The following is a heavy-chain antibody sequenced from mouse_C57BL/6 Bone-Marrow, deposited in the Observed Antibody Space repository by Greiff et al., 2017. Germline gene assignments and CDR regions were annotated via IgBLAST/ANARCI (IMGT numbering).Heavy chain of an antibody. CDR1: GYTFTSYW. CDR2: IHPNSGST. V-gene: IGHV1-64*01. J-gene: IGHJ2*01. D-gene: IGHD1-1*01. Sequence: QVQLQQSGPELVKPGASVKLSCKASGYTFTSYWMHWVKQRPGQGLEWIGMIHPNSGSTNYNEKFKSKATLTVDKSSSTAYMQLSSLTSKDSAVEYCARWSYGSPDYWGQGTTLTVSA. CDR3: ARWSYGSPDY.